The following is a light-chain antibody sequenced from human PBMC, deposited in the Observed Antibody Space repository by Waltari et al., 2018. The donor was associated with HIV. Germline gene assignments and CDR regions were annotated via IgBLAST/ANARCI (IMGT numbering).Light chain of an antibody. CDR2: EVS. Sequence: QSALTQPASVSGSPGQSITISCTGTTSDIGEYNYVSWFQHHPTKAPKLIIFEVSNRPSGVSTRFAGSKSGNTASLTVSGLQAEDEADYYCSSYTTIYTWVVGGGTKLTVL. V-gene: IGLV2-14*01. CDR3: SSYTTIYTWV. J-gene: IGLJ3*02. CDR1: TSDIGEYNY.